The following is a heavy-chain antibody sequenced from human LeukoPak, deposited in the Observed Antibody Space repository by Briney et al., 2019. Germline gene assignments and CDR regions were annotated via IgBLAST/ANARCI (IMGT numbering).Heavy chain of an antibody. Sequence: SESLSLTCTVSGDSISRSDYYWGWIRQPPGKGLEWIGSIHSSGNIYYNPSLKSRVTISLDTSNNQFSLRLFSVSAADTAVYYCARGRYNSTTDFDYWGQGTLVTVSS. J-gene: IGHJ4*02. D-gene: IGHD3-16*02. CDR1: GDSISRSDYY. CDR3: ARGRYNSTTDFDY. V-gene: IGHV4-39*07. CDR2: IHSSGNI.